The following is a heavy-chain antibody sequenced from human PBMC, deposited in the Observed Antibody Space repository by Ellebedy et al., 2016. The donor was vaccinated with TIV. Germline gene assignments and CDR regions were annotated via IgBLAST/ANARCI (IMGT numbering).Heavy chain of an antibody. Sequence: GESLKISCAASGFSFSSYWMHWVRQAPGKGLVWVSRITMDGSFARYADSVKGRFTTSRDNAKNTLYLQMNSLRAADTAVYYCAREGLVGATDSWGQGNMVTVSS. CDR3: AREGLVGATDS. V-gene: IGHV3-74*01. CDR1: GFSFSSYW. J-gene: IGHJ4*02. D-gene: IGHD1-26*01. CDR2: ITMDGSFA.